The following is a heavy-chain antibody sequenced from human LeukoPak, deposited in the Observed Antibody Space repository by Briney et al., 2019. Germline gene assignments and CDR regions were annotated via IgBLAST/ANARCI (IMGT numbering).Heavy chain of an antibody. V-gene: IGHV3-23*01. CDR3: AKAPPVLRFLEWLRSPVGYFEY. CDR2: ISGSGGST. J-gene: IGHJ4*02. D-gene: IGHD3-3*01. CDR1: GGSISSSSYY. Sequence: ETLSLTCTVSGGSISSSSYYWVCLRPAQGQGLEGVSAISGSGGSTYYADSGKGPFTISRDNSKNTLYLQMNSLRAEDTAVYYCAKAPPVLRFLEWLRSPVGYFEYWGQGTLVTVSS.